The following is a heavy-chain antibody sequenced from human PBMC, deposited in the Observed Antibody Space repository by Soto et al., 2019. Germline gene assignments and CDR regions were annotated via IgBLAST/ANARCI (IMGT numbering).Heavy chain of an antibody. CDR3: AKSTPPSNYDFWSGRPYYMDV. J-gene: IGHJ6*03. V-gene: IGHV3-23*01. Sequence: EVELLESGGGLEQPGGSLRLSCAASGFTFSSYAMSWVRQAPGKGLEWVSAISGSGGSTYYADSVKGRFTISRDNSKNTLYLQMNSLRAEDTAVYYCAKSTPPSNYDFWSGRPYYMDVWGKGTTVTVSS. D-gene: IGHD3-3*01. CDR2: ISGSGGST. CDR1: GFTFSSYA.